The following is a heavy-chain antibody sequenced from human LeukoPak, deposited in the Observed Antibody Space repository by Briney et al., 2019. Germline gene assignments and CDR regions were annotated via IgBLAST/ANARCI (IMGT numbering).Heavy chain of an antibody. CDR3: ARSDPTSWDAFDI. J-gene: IGHJ3*02. V-gene: IGHV4-39*07. CDR2: VYSENT. Sequence: PSETLSLTCTVSGDSISSSSFFWGWIRQPPGKGLEWIGAVYSENTYYNPSLKSRVSISVDTSKNQFSLKLSSVTAADTAVYYCARSDPTSWDAFDIWGQGTMVTVSS. D-gene: IGHD2-2*01. CDR1: GDSISSSSFF.